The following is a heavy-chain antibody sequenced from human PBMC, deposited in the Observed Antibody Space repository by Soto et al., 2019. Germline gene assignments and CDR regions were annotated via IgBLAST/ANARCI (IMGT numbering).Heavy chain of an antibody. CDR3: ARASFQLVTDFDY. CDR1: GGSISSYY. D-gene: IGHD5-18*01. J-gene: IGHJ4*02. Sequence: SETLSLTCTVSGGSISSYYWSWIRQPPGKGLEWIGYIYYSGSTNYNPSLKSRVTISVDTSKNQFSLKLSSVTAADTAVYYCARASFQLVTDFDYWGQGTLVTVSS. V-gene: IGHV4-59*01. CDR2: IYYSGST.